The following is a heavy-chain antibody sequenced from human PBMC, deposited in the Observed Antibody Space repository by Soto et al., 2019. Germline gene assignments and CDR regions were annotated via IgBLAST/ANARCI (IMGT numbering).Heavy chain of an antibody. Sequence: SETLSLTCTFSGGSISSYYWSWIRQPPGKGLEWIGYIYYRGSTNYNPSLKSRVTISVDTSKNQFSLDLSSVTAADTAVYYCAGDQGKKLRWVYWGQGALVTVSS. V-gene: IGHV4-59*12. CDR2: IYYRGST. D-gene: IGHD4-17*01. CDR1: GGSISSYY. J-gene: IGHJ4*02. CDR3: AGDQGKKLRWVY.